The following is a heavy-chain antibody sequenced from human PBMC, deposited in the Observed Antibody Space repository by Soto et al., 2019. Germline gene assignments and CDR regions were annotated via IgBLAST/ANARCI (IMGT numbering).Heavy chain of an antibody. CDR3: ARADSGRALNRFER. Sequence: ASVKVSCKTCGYPFTAYYMHWVGQAAGQGREWMAWINPNSGGTNYAQKFQGRVTMTRDTSINTAYMELSRVRFDDTAVYYCARADSGRALNRFERWGQGTLVTVSS. V-gene: IGHV1-2*02. CDR1: GYPFTAYY. J-gene: IGHJ5*02. D-gene: IGHD1-26*01. CDR2: INPNSGGT.